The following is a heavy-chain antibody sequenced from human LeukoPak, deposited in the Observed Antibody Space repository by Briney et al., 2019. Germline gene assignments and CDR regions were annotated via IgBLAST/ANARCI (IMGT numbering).Heavy chain of an antibody. Sequence: ASVKVSCKASGYTFNNYGITWVRQAPGRGLEWMGWINIYNGNADYAQKFQGRVTMTTETSTSTAYMELRSLRSDDTAVYYCARRAGYSSGLDLWGQGALVTVSS. V-gene: IGHV1-18*01. CDR3: ARRAGYSSGLDL. J-gene: IGHJ5*02. CDR2: INIYNGNA. D-gene: IGHD6-19*01. CDR1: GYTFNNYG.